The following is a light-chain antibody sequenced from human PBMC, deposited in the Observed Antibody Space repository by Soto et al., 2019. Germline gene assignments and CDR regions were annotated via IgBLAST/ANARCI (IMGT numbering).Light chain of an antibody. CDR1: QNIERY. J-gene: IGKJ2*01. CDR2: AAS. V-gene: IGKV1-39*01. Sequence: DIQMTQSPSSLYASIGDRVTITSRASQNIERYLNWYQHKPGKGPQLLMFAASNLESAFPSRFSRSRSGTDFNLTISSLQPEHFATYYCEQTHNTVHYFGQGTKVDIK. CDR3: EQTHNTVHY.